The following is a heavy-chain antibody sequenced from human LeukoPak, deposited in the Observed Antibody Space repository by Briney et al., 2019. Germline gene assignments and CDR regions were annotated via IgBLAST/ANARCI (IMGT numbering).Heavy chain of an antibody. CDR1: GFTFSSYA. J-gene: IGHJ4*02. CDR2: ISYDGSNK. CDR3: ASASVPAAEDIGY. D-gene: IGHD2-2*01. Sequence: QPGRSLRLSCAASGFTFSSYAMHWVRQAPGKGLELVAVISYDGSNKYYADSVKGRFTISRDNSKNTLYLQMNSLRAEDTAVYYCASASVPAAEDIGYWGQGTLVTVSS. V-gene: IGHV3-30-3*01.